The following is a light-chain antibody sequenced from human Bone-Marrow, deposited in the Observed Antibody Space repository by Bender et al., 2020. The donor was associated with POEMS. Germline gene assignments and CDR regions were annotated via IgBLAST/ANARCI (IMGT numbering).Light chain of an antibody. CDR3: SAWDDSLSGWV. Sequence: QTVLTQPPSASATPGQRVTISCSGSSSNIGNHVVNWYQQLPGEAPKLLIYYDDLLTPGVSDRFSASKSGTSASLAIRELQSEDEALYYCSAWDDSLSGWVFGGGTKLTVL. CDR2: YDD. J-gene: IGLJ3*02. CDR1: SSNIGNHV. V-gene: IGLV1-36*01.